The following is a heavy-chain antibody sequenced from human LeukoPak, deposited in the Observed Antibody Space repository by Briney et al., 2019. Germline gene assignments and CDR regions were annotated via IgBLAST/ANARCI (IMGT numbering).Heavy chain of an antibody. CDR2: INHSGST. J-gene: IGHJ4*02. V-gene: IGHV4-34*01. D-gene: IGHD3-10*01. CDR1: GGSFSGYY. CDR3: ARRKGYYGSGSCLGLVWRYFDY. Sequence: SETLSLTCAVYGGSFSGYYWSWIRQPPGKGLEWIGEINHSGSTNYNPSLKSRVTISVDTSKNQFSLKLSSVTAADTAVYYCARRKGYYGSGSCLGLVWRYFDYWGQGTLVTVSS.